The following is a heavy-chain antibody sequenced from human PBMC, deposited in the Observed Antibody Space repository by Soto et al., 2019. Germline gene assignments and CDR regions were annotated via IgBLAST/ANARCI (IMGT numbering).Heavy chain of an antibody. CDR1: GFTFSSYG. CDR2: IWYDGSNK. J-gene: IGHJ4*02. CDR3: ARDAVAATPPLAY. V-gene: IGHV3-33*01. D-gene: IGHD2-15*01. Sequence: QVQLVESGGGVVQPGRSLRLSCAASGFTFSSYGMHWVRQAPGKGLEWVAVIWYDGSNKYYADSVKGRFTISRDNSKNTLYLQMNSLRAEDTAVYYCARDAVAATPPLAYWGQGTLVTVSS.